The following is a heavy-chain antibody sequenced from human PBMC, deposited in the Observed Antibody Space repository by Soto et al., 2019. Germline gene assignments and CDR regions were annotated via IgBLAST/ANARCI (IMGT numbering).Heavy chain of an antibody. V-gene: IGHV3-23*01. D-gene: IGHD6-19*01. CDR3: GKERRGSGWFVCSY. CDR2: ISGNGADT. J-gene: IGHJ4*02. Sequence: DVQLLESGGGLVQPGGSVRLSCAASGFTFSSYAMSWVRQAPGKGLEWVTAISGNGADTSKPHSVRGRFTISRDNSKDTLFLQMSSLRADDTAVYYCGKERRGSGWFVCSYWGQGMLFTVSS. CDR1: GFTFSSYA.